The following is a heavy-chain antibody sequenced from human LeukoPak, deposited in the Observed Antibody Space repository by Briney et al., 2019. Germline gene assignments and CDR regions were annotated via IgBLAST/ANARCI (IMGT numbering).Heavy chain of an antibody. CDR2: IKQDGSEK. CDR3: AKAEGYSYGYNDY. Sequence: GGSLRLSCAASGFTFSSYWMSWVRQAPGKGLEWVANIKQDGSEKYYVDSVKGRFTISRDNAKNSLYLQMNSLRAEDTAVYYCAKAEGYSYGYNDYWGQGTLVTVSS. CDR1: GFTFSSYW. J-gene: IGHJ4*02. V-gene: IGHV3-7*03. D-gene: IGHD5-18*01.